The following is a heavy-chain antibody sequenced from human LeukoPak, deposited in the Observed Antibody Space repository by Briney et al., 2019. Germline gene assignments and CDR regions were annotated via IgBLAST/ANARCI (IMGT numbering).Heavy chain of an antibody. D-gene: IGHD1-26*01. V-gene: IGHV1-8*01. CDR1: GYTFTSYD. CDR2: MNPNSGNT. J-gene: IGHJ5*02. CDR3: ARVRELQDGNWFDP. Sequence: ASVKVSCKASGYTFTSYDINWVRQATGQGLEWMGWMNPNSGNTGYAQKFQGRVTMTRNTSISTAYMELSSLRSEDTAVYYCARVRELQDGNWFDPWGQGTLVTVSS.